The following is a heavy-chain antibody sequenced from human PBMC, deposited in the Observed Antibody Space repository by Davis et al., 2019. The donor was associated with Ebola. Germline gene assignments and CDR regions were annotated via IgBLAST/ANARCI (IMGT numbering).Heavy chain of an antibody. CDR3: ARDRDYQLLPSETGTTSHYYYYMDV. D-gene: IGHD2-2*01. CDR2: IIPFFGTA. CDR1: GGTLSSYA. J-gene: IGHJ6*03. V-gene: IGHV1-69*13. Sequence: SVKVSRKASGGTLSSYAISGVRQAPGQGLEWMGGIIPFFGTANYAQKFQGRVTITADESTSTAYMELSSLRSEDTAVYYCARDRDYQLLPSETGTTSHYYYYMDVWGKGTTVTVSS.